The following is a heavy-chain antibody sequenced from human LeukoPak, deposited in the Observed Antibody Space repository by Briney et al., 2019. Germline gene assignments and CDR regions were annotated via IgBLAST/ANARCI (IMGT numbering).Heavy chain of an antibody. D-gene: IGHD5-12*01. V-gene: IGHV4-61*01. Sequence: SETLSLTCTVSGGSFSSGSYYWSWIRQPPGKGLEWIGYIYYSGSTNYNPSLKSRVTISVDTSKNQFSLKLSSVTAADTAVYYCARDGSEAPFDPWGQGTLVTVSS. CDR3: ARDGSEAPFDP. CDR1: GGSFSSGSYY. J-gene: IGHJ5*02. CDR2: IYYSGST.